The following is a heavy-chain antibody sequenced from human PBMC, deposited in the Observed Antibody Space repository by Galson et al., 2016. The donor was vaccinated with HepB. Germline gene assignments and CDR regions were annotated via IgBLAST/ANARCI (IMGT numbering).Heavy chain of an antibody. CDR3: ARGLRHSSTRYYYYYYGMDV. J-gene: IGHJ6*02. CDR2: ITWNSGSI. Sequence: SLRLSCAASGFIFDDYGMYWVRQAPGRGLEWVSGITWNSGSIGYADSVKGRFTISRDNAKNTLYLEMNSLRAAGTAVYYCARGLRHSSTRYYYYYYGMDVWGQGTTVTVSS. D-gene: IGHD2-2*01. CDR1: GFIFDDYG. V-gene: IGHV3-9*01.